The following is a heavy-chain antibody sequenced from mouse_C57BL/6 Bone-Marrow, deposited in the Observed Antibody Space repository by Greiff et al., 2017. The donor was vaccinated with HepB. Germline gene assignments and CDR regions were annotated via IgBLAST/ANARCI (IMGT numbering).Heavy chain of an antibody. CDR1: GFTFTDYY. V-gene: IGHV1-36*01. J-gene: IGHJ2*01. CDR3: AREDGSRGADLYYFDY. D-gene: IGHD1-1*01. CDR2: VYPYNGGT. Sequence: VQLQQSGPVLVKPGPSVKISCKASGFTFTDYYMHWVKQSHGKSLEWIGLVYPYNGGTSYNQKFKGKATLTVDTSSSTAYMELNSLTSEDSAVYYWAREDGSRGADLYYFDYWGQGTTLTVSS.